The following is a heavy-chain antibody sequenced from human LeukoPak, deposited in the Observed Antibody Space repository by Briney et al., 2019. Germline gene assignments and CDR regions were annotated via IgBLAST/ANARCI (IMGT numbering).Heavy chain of an antibody. Sequence: SVKFSCKASGGTFSSYAISWVRQAPGQGLEWMGGIIPIFGTANYAQKFQGRVTITADESTSTAYMELSSLRSEDTAVYYCGRGSDYYYYGMDVWGQGTTVTVSS. V-gene: IGHV1-69*13. CDR3: GRGSDYYYYGMDV. D-gene: IGHD3-10*01. CDR1: GGTFSSYA. CDR2: IIPIFGTA. J-gene: IGHJ6*02.